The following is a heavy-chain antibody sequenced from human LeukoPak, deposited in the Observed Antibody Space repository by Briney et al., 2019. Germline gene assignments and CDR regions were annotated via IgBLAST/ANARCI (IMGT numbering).Heavy chain of an antibody. CDR2: ISGSGGST. J-gene: IGHJ4*02. CDR1: GFTFSSYA. V-gene: IGHV3-23*01. D-gene: IGHD3-22*01. Sequence: PGGSLRLSCAASGFTFSSYAMSWVRQAPGKGLEWVSAISGSGGSTYYADSVKGRFTISRDNSKNTLCLQMNSLRVEDTAVYYCARGDYSDASDYFPLFDNWGQGTLVTVSS. CDR3: ARGDYSDASDYFPLFDN.